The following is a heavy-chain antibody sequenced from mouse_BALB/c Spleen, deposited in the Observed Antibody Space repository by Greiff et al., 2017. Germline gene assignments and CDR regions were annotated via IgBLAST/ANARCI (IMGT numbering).Heavy chain of an antibody. CDR1: GFTFSDYY. J-gene: IGHJ4*01. D-gene: IGHD2-4*01. Sequence: EVKVVESGGGLVKPGGSLKLSCAASGFTFSDYYMYWVRQTPEKRLEWVATISDGGSYTYYPDSVKGRFTISRDNAKNNLYLQMSSLKSEDSAMYYCAREGRDYEEAMDTRGQGNSDTVSS. V-gene: IGHV5-4*02. CDR3: AREGRDYEEAMDT. CDR2: ISDGGSYT.